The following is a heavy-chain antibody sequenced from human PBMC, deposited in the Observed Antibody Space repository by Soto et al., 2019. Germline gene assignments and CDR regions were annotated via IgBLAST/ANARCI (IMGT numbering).Heavy chain of an antibody. D-gene: IGHD6-13*01. Sequence: SVKVSCKASGGTFSSYAISWVRQAPGQGLEWMGGIIPIFGTANYAQKFQGRVTITADESTSTAYMELSSLRSEDTAVYYCAAGYSSSWYSELPHYFDYWGQGTLVTVSS. V-gene: IGHV1-69*13. CDR1: GGTFSSYA. CDR3: AAGYSSSWYSELPHYFDY. J-gene: IGHJ4*02. CDR2: IIPIFGTA.